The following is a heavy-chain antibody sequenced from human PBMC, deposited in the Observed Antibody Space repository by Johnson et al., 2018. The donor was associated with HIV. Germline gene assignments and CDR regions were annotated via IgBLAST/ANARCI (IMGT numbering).Heavy chain of an antibody. CDR3: AKEEGLAAAGTGEAFDI. CDR2: ISYDGTNK. J-gene: IGHJ3*02. D-gene: IGHD6-13*01. V-gene: IGHV3-30*18. CDR1: GFTFSSYG. Sequence: QVQLVESGGGLVQPGGSLRLSCAASGFTFSSYGMHWVRQAPGKGLEWVTVISYDGTNKYYADSVKGRFTISRDNSKNTLYLQMNSLKTEDTAVYYCAKEEGLAAAGTGEAFDIWGQGTMVTVSS.